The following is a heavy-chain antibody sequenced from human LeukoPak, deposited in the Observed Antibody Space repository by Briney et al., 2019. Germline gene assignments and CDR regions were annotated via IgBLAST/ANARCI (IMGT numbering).Heavy chain of an antibody. J-gene: IGHJ4*02. Sequence: GGSLRLSCEASGFTFSSSWMHWVRQPPGKGLVWFSRINSDGNSTSYADSVKGRFTISRDNAKNTLYLQMNSLRAEDMAVYYCARDQNGDLDYWGQGTLVTVSS. V-gene: IGHV3-74*01. CDR3: ARDQNGDLDY. CDR1: GFTFSSSW. D-gene: IGHD4-17*01. CDR2: INSDGNST.